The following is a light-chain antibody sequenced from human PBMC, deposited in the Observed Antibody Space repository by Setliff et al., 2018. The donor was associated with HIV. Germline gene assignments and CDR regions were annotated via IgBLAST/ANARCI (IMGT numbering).Light chain of an antibody. CDR2: DVT. Sequence: QSALTQPRSVSGSPGQSVTISCTGTSSDVGNFHYVSWYQQHPGKAPKFIIYDVTKRPSGVPDRFSGSKSGNTASLTISGLQAEDEADYYHCSYAGTYTYVFGTGTKVTVL. CDR1: SSDVGNFHY. J-gene: IGLJ1*01. CDR3: CSYAGTYTYV. V-gene: IGLV2-11*01.